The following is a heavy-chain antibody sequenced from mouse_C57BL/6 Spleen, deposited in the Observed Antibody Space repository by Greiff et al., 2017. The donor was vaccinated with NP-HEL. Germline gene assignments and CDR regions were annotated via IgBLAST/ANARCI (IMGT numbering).Heavy chain of an antibody. J-gene: IGHJ2*01. Sequence: EVQLQQSGPELVKPGDSVKISCKASGYSFTGYFMNWVMQSHGKSLEWIGRINPYNGDTFYNQKFKGKATLTVDKSSSTAHMDLRSVTSEDSAVYYCARKEELLDYWGQGTTLTVSS. V-gene: IGHV1-20*01. CDR1: GYSFTGYF. CDR3: ARKEELLDY. CDR2: INPYNGDT.